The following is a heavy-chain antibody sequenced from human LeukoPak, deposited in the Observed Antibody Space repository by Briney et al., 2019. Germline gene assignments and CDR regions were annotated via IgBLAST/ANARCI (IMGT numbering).Heavy chain of an antibody. D-gene: IGHD1-14*01. Sequence: PGGSLRLSCTASGFVFDDYAIHWVRQAPGKGLEWVSGISWNGGTIGYADSVRGRFTISRDNAKRSLFLQMSSLRPEDTALYYCVKDMRGDLYNTYGMAVWGQGTTVTVSS. CDR3: VKDMRGDLYNTYGMAV. CDR1: GFVFDDYA. J-gene: IGHJ6*02. CDR2: ISWNGGTI. V-gene: IGHV3-9*01.